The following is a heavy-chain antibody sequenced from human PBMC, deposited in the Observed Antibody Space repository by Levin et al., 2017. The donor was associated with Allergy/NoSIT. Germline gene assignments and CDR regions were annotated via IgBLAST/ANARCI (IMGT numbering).Heavy chain of an antibody. CDR3: ATNPSGSYYVEYYFDY. CDR2: ISAYNGNT. V-gene: IGHV1-18*01. D-gene: IGHD1-26*01. CDR1: GYTFTSYG. Sequence: GESLKISCKASGYTFTSYGISWVRQAPGQGLEWMGWISAYNGNTNYAQKLQGRVTMTTDTSTSTAYMELRSLRSDDTAVYYCATNPSGSYYVEYYFDYWGQGTLVTVSS. J-gene: IGHJ4*02.